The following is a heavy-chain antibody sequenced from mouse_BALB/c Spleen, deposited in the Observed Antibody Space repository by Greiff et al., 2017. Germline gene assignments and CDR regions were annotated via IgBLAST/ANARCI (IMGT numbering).Heavy chain of an antibody. V-gene: IGHV5-12-2*01. J-gene: IGHJ3*01. CDR2: ISNGGGST. CDR1: GFTFSSYT. D-gene: IGHD2-4*01. Sequence: EVKLVESGGGLVQPGGSLKLSCAASGFTFSSYTMSWVRQTPEKRLECVAYISNGGGSTYYPDTVKGRFTISRDNAKNTLYLQIISLKSEDTAMYYCARPGDYDRGNWFAYWGQGTLVTVSA. CDR3: ARPGDYDRGNWFAY.